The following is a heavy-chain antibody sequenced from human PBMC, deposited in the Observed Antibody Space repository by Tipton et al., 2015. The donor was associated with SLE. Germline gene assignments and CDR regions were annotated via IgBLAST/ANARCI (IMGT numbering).Heavy chain of an antibody. Sequence: LRLSCTVSGGSISLTSFNWGWIRQPPGKGLEWIGCVFHTGNTYYNPSLMSRVTISVDTSKNQFSLKLSSVTAADTAVYYCARERADVLTTYYPAVYYFDYWGQGTLVTVSS. J-gene: IGHJ4*02. CDR1: GGSISLTSFN. CDR3: ARERADVLTTYYPAVYYFDY. CDR2: VFHTGNT. D-gene: IGHD3-9*01. V-gene: IGHV4-39*07.